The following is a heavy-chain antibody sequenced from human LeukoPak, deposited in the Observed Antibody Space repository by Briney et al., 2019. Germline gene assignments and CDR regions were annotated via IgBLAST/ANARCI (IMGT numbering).Heavy chain of an antibody. D-gene: IGHD3-16*01. CDR2: ISYDGSNK. J-gene: IGHJ6*02. CDR1: GFTFSSYA. V-gene: IGHV3-30-3*01. Sequence: GGSLRLSCAASGFTFSSYAMHWVRQAPGKGLEWVAVISYDGSNKYYADSVKGRFTISRDNSKNTLYLQMNSLRAEDTAVYYCARARLGMDVWGQGTTVTVSS. CDR3: ARARLGMDV.